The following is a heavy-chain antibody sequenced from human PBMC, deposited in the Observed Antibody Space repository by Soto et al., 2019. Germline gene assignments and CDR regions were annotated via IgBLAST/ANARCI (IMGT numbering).Heavy chain of an antibody. V-gene: IGHV1-58*02. J-gene: IGHJ4*02. CDR1: GFTFTSSA. CDR3: AAGGYYDSSGLYFDY. CDR2: IVVGSGNT. Sequence: SVKVSCKASGFTFTSSAMQWVRQARGQRLEWIGWIVVGSGNTNYAQKFQERVTITRDMSTSTAYMELSSLRSEDTAVYYCAAGGYYDSSGLYFDYWGQGTLVTVSS. D-gene: IGHD3-22*01.